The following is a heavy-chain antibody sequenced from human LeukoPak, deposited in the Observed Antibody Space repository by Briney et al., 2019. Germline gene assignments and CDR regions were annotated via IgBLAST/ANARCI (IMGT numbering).Heavy chain of an antibody. CDR3: ARDHSNWNYAPDF. Sequence: ASVKVSCKASGYTFTGYYMHWVRQAPGQGPEWMGWINPNSGGTNYAQKFQGRVTMTRDTSISTAYMELSRLTSDDTAVYYCARDHSNWNYAPDFWGQGTLVIVSS. D-gene: IGHD1-7*01. V-gene: IGHV1-2*02. CDR1: GYTFTGYY. CDR2: INPNSGGT. J-gene: IGHJ4*02.